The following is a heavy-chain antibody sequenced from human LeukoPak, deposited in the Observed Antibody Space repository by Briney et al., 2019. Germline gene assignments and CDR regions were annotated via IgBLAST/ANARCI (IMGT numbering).Heavy chain of an antibody. CDR2: IKQDGSEK. D-gene: IGHD2-15*01. J-gene: IGHJ4*02. CDR3: ARDWYCSGGSCYLIDY. CDR1: GFTFSSYW. V-gene: IGHV3-7*01. Sequence: PGGSLRLSCAASGFTFSSYWMSWVRQAPGKGLEWVAIIKQDGSEKYYVDSVKGRFTISRDNAKNSLYLQMNSLRAEDTAVYYCARDWYCSGGSCYLIDYWGQGTLVTVSS.